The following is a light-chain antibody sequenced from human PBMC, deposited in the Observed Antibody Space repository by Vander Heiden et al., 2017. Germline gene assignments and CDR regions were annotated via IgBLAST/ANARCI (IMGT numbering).Light chain of an antibody. Sequence: EIVMTQPPGIVSLSPGESATLSCRASQTVRSHLAWYQQKPGQAPRLLIYDASTWATGVPARFSGSGSGTDFTLTISSLQSEDFAVYYCQQYYNWWTFGQGTKVELK. J-gene: IGKJ1*01. CDR3: QQYYNWWT. CDR2: DAS. V-gene: IGKV3-15*01. CDR1: QTVRSH.